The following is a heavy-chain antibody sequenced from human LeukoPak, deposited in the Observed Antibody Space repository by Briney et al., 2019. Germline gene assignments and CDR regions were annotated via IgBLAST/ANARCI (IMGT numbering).Heavy chain of an antibody. V-gene: IGHV4-38-2*01. Sequence: SETLTLTCAVSGYSISSGYYWGWIRQPPGKGLQWIGSIFQRGYSYYNPSLRSRVTISVDTSKNQFSLKLSSVTAADTAVYYCAGDKEATGNGRPNWFDPWGQGTLVTVSS. CDR2: IFQRGYS. D-gene: IGHD6-13*01. CDR3: AGDKEATGNGRPNWFDP. J-gene: IGHJ5*02. CDR1: GYSISSGYY.